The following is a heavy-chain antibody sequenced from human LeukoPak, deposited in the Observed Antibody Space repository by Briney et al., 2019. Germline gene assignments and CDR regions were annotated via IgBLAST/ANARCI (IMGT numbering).Heavy chain of an antibody. J-gene: IGHJ4*02. D-gene: IGHD3-22*01. Sequence: SETLSLTCTVSGVSISSGDYYWSWIRQPPGKGLEWIGCIYYSGSTYYNPSLKSRVTISVDTSKNQFSLKLSSVTAADTAVYYCARGRFEDYYDSSGDEWYFDYWGQGTLVTVSS. CDR1: GVSISSGDYY. V-gene: IGHV4-30-4*01. CDR2: IYYSGST. CDR3: ARGRFEDYYDSSGDEWYFDY.